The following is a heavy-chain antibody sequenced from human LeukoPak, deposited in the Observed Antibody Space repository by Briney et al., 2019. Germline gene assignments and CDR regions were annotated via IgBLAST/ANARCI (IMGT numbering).Heavy chain of an antibody. Sequence: PGGSLRLSCAAYGFTFSSYAMSWVRQAPGKGLEWVSSIGGSGGSTYYADSVKGRFTISRDNSRNTLYLQMNSPRAEDTAVYYCAKVETAAAATLRGFDYWGQGTLVTVSS. CDR2: IGGSGGST. J-gene: IGHJ4*02. D-gene: IGHD6-13*01. CDR3: AKVETAAAATLRGFDY. CDR1: GFTFSSYA. V-gene: IGHV3-23*01.